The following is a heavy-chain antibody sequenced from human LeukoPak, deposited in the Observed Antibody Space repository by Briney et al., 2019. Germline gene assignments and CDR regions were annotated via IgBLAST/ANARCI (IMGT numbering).Heavy chain of an antibody. V-gene: IGHV3-30-3*01. CDR1: GFTFSSYA. Sequence: GRSLRLSCAASGFTFSSYAMHWVRQAPGKGLEWVAVISYDGSNKYYADSVKGRFTISRDNSKNTLYLQMNSLRAEDTAVYYCARGAPGDYFDYWGQGTLVTVSS. D-gene: IGHD1-26*01. CDR3: ARGAPGDYFDY. CDR2: ISYDGSNK. J-gene: IGHJ4*02.